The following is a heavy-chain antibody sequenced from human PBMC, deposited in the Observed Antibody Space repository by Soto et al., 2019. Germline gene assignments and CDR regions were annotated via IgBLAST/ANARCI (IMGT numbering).Heavy chain of an antibody. V-gene: IGHV3-7*04. CDR3: ARDLSTSCGGGWCDALDL. Sequence: EVQLVESGGGMVQPGRSLRLSCVGSGFTFKTDWMTWVRQGPGKGLEWGENIKGDGTKENYVDSVKGRFIIFRDNAKNSLYLKMNRLRVEDTAVYYCARDLSTSCGGGWCDALDLWGKWTVVTVSS. CDR2: IKGDGTKE. D-gene: IGHD2-21*01. CDR1: GFTFKTDW. J-gene: IGHJ3*01.